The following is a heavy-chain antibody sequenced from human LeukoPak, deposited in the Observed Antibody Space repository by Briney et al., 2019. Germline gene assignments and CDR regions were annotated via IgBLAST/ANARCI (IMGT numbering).Heavy chain of an antibody. CDR1: GFTFDDYA. J-gene: IGHJ3*02. CDR3: ARDPNGDYIGAFEI. Sequence: GGSLRLSCAASGFTFDDYAMHWVRQAPGKGLEWVSGISWNSVVIAYADSVKGRFTISRDNAKNSLYLQMDSLRAEDTAVYYCARDPNGDYIGAFEIWGQGTMVTVSS. CDR2: ISWNSVVI. V-gene: IGHV3-9*01. D-gene: IGHD4-17*01.